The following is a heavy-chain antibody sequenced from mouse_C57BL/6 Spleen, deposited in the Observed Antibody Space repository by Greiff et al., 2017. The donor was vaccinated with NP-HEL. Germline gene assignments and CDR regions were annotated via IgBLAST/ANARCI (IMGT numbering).Heavy chain of an antibody. V-gene: IGHV8-8*01. CDR1: GFSLSTFGMG. Sequence: QVTLKESGPGILQPSQTLSLTCSFSGFSLSTFGMGVGWIRQPSGKGLEWLAHIWWDDDKYYNPALKSRLTISKDTSKNQVFLKIANGDTADTATYYCARIEGLTGTSYYAMDYWGQGTSVTVSS. D-gene: IGHD4-1*01. J-gene: IGHJ4*01. CDR2: IWWDDDK. CDR3: ARIEGLTGTSYYAMDY.